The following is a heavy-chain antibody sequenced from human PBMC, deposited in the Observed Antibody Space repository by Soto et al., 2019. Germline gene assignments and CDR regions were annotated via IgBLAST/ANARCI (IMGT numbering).Heavy chain of an antibody. CDR2: ISSSSSYI. D-gene: IGHD2-21*01. CDR1: GFTFSSYS. V-gene: IGHV3-21*01. J-gene: IGHJ6*02. Sequence: GGSLRLSCAASGFTFSSYSMNWVRQAPGKGLEWVSSISSSSSYIYYADSVKGRFTISRDNAKNTLYLDMNSLRADDTAVYFCARTLWSPYFYYGLDVWGQGTTVTVSS. CDR3: ARTLWSPYFYYGLDV.